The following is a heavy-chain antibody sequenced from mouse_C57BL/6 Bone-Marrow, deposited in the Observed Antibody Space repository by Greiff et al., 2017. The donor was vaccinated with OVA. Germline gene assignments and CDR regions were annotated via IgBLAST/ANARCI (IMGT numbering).Heavy chain of an antibody. Sequence: EVQLLQSGPELVKPGASVKISCKASGYTFTYYYMNWVKQTHGKSLEWIGDINPNNGGTSYHQTFKGKATLTVDKTSSTAYMERRSLTSEDAAGYYCARRGFAYWGQGTLVTVSA. CDR2: INPNNGGT. CDR3: ARRGFAY. CDR1: GYTFTYYY. V-gene: IGHV1-26*01. J-gene: IGHJ3*01.